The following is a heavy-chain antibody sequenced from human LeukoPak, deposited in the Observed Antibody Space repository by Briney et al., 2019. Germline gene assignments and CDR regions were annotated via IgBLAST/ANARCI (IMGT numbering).Heavy chain of an antibody. CDR1: GFTFSDYY. CDR3: ARDYKWLRFYYFDY. D-gene: IGHD5-12*01. J-gene: IGHJ4*02. Sequence: PGGSLRPSCAASGFTFSDYYMSWIRQAPGKGLEWVSYISSSGSTIYYADSVKGRLTISRDNAKNSLYLQMNSLRAEDTAVYYCARDYKWLRFYYFDYWGQGTLVTVSS. V-gene: IGHV3-11*01. CDR2: ISSSGSTI.